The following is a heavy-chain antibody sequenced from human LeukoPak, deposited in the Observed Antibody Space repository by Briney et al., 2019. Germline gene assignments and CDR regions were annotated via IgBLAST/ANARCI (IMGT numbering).Heavy chain of an antibody. CDR1: GGSFSGYY. D-gene: IGHD3-22*01. Sequence: SETLSLTCAVYGGSFSGYYWSWIRQPPGKGLEWIGEIYDSGSTNYNPSLKSRVRISVDTYKNQFSLKLNSVTAADTAMYYCERGTSDSSGYFSNSADDFQHWGPGTLVT. J-gene: IGHJ1*01. CDR2: IYDSGST. V-gene: IGHV4-34*01. CDR3: ERGTSDSSGYFSNSADDFQH.